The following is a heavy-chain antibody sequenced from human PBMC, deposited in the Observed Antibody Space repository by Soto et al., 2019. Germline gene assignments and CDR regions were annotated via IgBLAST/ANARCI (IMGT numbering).Heavy chain of an antibody. D-gene: IGHD6-19*01. V-gene: IGHV4-59*08. CDR3: ARSSSSGWIPHFDY. CDR2: IYYSGST. CDR1: GCSISSYY. Sequence: SETLSLTCTVSGCSISSYYWSWIRQPPGKGLEWIGYIYYSGSTNYNPSLKSRVTISVDTSKNQFSLKLSSVTAADTAVYYCARSSSSGWIPHFDYWGQGTWSPSP. J-gene: IGHJ4*02.